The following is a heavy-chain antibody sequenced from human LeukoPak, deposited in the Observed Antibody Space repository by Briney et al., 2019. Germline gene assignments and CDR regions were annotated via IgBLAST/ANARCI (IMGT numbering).Heavy chain of an antibody. V-gene: IGHV3-30*02. J-gene: IGHJ6*03. D-gene: IGHD2-2*01. CDR3: AKDGVVVVPAASPYYYYMDV. Sequence: PGGSLRPSCAASGFTFSSYGMHWVRQAPGKGLEWVAFIRYDGSNKYYADSVKGRFTISRDNSKNTLYLQMNSLRAEDTAVYYCAKDGVVVVPAASPYYYYMDVWGKGTTVTVSS. CDR2: IRYDGSNK. CDR1: GFTFSSYG.